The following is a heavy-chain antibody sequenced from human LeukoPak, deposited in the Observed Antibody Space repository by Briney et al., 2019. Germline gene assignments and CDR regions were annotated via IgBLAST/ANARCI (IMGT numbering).Heavy chain of an antibody. V-gene: IGHV1-69*04. J-gene: IGHJ3*02. CDR2: IIPILGIA. D-gene: IGHD2-2*01. CDR1: GGAFSSYT. Sequence: SVKVSCKASGGAFSSYTISWVREAPGQGLEWMGRIIPILGIANYAQKFQGRVTITADKSTSTAYMELSSLRSEDTAVYYCARDLWDIVVVPAAEIWGQGTMVTVSS. CDR3: ARDLWDIVVVPAAEI.